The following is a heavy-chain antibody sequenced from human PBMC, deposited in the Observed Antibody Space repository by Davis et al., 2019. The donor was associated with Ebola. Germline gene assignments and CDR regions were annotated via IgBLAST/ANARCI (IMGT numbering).Heavy chain of an antibody. CDR2: SGST. V-gene: IGHV4-39*01. Sequence: SGSTDYNPSLQSRVTISVDTSRNQFSLRLNSLTAADTAVYYCANREVASGPLDYWGQGTLVSVSS. J-gene: IGHJ4*02. CDR3: ANREVASGPLDY. D-gene: IGHD2-8*02.